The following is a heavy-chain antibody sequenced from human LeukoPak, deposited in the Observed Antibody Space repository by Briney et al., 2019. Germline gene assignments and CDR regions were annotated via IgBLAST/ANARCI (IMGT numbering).Heavy chain of an antibody. CDR1: GDAFTSYG. V-gene: IGHV1-18*01. J-gene: IGHJ6*02. Sequence: GASVKVSCKASGDAFTSYGFSWVRQAPGQGVEGMRWISAYNGNTNYAQKLQRRVTMTTDTSTSTAYMELRSLRSDDTAVYYCASYCDPEGYRYYYYDMDVWGQGTTVTVSS. CDR3: ASYCDPEGYRYYYYDMDV. D-gene: IGHD3-22*01. CDR2: ISAYNGNT.